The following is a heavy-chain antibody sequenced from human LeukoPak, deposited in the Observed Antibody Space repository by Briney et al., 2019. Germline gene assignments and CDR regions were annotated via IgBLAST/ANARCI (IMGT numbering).Heavy chain of an antibody. V-gene: IGHV4-59*01. Sequence: PSETLSLTCTVSGGSISSYYWSWIRQPPGKGREWIGYISYSGSTNYNPSLKSRVTISADTSKNQFSLKMTSVTAADTAVYYCARERNIGARPAPYWYGDLWRRGTGVSVPS. J-gene: IGHJ2*01. CDR1: GGSISSYY. D-gene: IGHD6-25*01. CDR2: ISYSGST. CDR3: ARERNIGARPAPYWYGDL.